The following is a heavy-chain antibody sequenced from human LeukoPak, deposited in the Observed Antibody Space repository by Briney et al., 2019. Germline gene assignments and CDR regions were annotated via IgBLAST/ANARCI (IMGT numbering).Heavy chain of an antibody. CDR2: IWYDGSNK. CDR1: GLTFRSYG. J-gene: IGHJ4*02. D-gene: IGHD1-14*01. CDR3: ATGNEYNFDH. Sequence: GGSLRLSCAASGLTFRSYGMHWVRKAPGKGLEWVSIIWYDGSNKYYADSVRGRFTISRDNSKNTLYLQMNSLRVEDTAVYYCATGNEYNFDHWGQGTLVTVSS. V-gene: IGHV3-33*01.